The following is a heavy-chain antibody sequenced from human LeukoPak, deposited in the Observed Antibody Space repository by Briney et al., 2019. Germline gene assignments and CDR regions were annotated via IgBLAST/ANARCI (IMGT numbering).Heavy chain of an antibody. V-gene: IGHV3-15*01. Sequence: GGSRRLSCAASGFTFSNGWMSWVRQAPGKGLEWVGRIKSKTDGGTTDYGAPVKGRFTISRDDSKNTLYLQMNSLKTEDTAVYYCATSRVALYYYYYYMDVWGKGTTVTVSS. CDR3: ATSRVALYYYYYYMDV. CDR1: GFTFSNGW. J-gene: IGHJ6*03. CDR2: IKSKTDGGTT.